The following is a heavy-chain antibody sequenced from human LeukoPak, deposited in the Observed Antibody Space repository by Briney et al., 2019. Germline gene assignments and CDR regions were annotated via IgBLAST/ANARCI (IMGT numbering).Heavy chain of an antibody. CDR1: GFTFDDYG. CDR3: ARSGVVRGGYYMDV. Sequence: AGSLRLSCAASGFTFDDYGMSWVRQAPGKGLEWVSGINWNGGSTVYADSVKGRFTISRDNTKNSLYLQMNSLRAEDTALYYCARSGVVRGGYYMDVWGKGTTVTVSS. D-gene: IGHD3-10*01. CDR2: INWNGGST. J-gene: IGHJ6*03. V-gene: IGHV3-20*04.